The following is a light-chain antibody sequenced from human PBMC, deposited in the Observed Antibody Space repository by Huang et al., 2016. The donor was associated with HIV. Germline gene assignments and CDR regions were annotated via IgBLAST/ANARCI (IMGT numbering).Light chain of an antibody. V-gene: IGKV3-11*01. Sequence: EIVLTQSPGTLSLSPGDRATLSRRASQIVRTSLAWYQQKPGQAPRRLIYDASNRATGIPARFSGSGSGTDFTLTIRSLEPEDFAVYFCQHRSNWPVFGQGTKLEIK. CDR1: QIVRTS. J-gene: IGKJ2*01. CDR3: QHRSNWPV. CDR2: DAS.